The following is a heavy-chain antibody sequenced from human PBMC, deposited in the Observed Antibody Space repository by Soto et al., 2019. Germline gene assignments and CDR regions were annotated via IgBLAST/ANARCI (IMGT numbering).Heavy chain of an antibody. Sequence: EVQLVESGGGLVKPGGSLRLSCEASGFTFSSYSMNCVRQAPGKGLEWVSSISSSSSYIYYADSVKGRFTISRDNAKNSLYLQMNSLRAEDTAVYYCARAGPNSSGCDYWGQGTLVTVSS. CDR2: ISSSSSYI. CDR1: GFTFSSYS. D-gene: IGHD6-19*01. V-gene: IGHV3-21*01. J-gene: IGHJ4*02. CDR3: ARAGPNSSGCDY.